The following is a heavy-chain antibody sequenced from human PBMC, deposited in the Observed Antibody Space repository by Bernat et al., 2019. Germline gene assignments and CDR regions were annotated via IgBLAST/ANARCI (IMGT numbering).Heavy chain of an antibody. V-gene: IGHV3-72*01. Sequence: EVQLVESGGGLVQPGGSLRLSCEASGFSFSDHYMDWVRQAPGKGLEWFGRIRNKANSYTTESAASVKGRFTISRDDSKNSLFLQMNSLKTEDTAVYYCTRVKGYGPDYWGQGTLVTVSS. D-gene: IGHD6-13*01. CDR1: GFSFSDHY. CDR2: IRNKANSYTT. CDR3: TRVKGYGPDY. J-gene: IGHJ4*02.